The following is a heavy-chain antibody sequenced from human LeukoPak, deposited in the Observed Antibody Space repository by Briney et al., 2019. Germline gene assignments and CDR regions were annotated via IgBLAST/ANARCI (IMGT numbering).Heavy chain of an antibody. CDR1: GGSISSSSYY. Sequence: SETLSLTCTVSGGSISSSSYYWDWIRQPPGKGLEWIGSIYYSGSTNYNPSLKSRVTISVDTSKTQFSLKLSSVTAADTAVYYCARGLITMVRGVTVWFDPWGQGTLVTVSS. CDR3: ARGLITMVRGVTVWFDP. V-gene: IGHV4-39*07. D-gene: IGHD3-10*01. CDR2: IYYSGST. J-gene: IGHJ5*02.